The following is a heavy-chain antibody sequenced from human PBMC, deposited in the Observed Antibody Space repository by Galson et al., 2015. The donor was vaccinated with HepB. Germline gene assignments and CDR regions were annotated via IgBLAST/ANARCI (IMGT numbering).Heavy chain of an antibody. CDR3: AKDHGYCSSTSCISHPNYYSYMDV. V-gene: IGHV3-30*18. CDR1: GFTFSSYG. J-gene: IGHJ6*03. Sequence: SLRLSCAASGFTFSSYGMHWVRQAPGKGLEWVAVISYDGSNKYYADSVKGRFTISRDNSKNTLYLQMNSLRPEDTAVYYCAKDHGYCSSTSCISHPNYYSYMDVWGKGTTVTVSS. CDR2: ISYDGSNK. D-gene: IGHD2-2*01.